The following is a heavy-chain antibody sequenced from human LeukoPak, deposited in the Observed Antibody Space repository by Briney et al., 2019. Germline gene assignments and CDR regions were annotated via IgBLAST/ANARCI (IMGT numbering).Heavy chain of an antibody. V-gene: IGHV1-2*02. CDR1: GYTFTGYY. CDR2: INPNSGGT. CDR3: ARDPPASSSWSYFDY. J-gene: IGHJ4*02. D-gene: IGHD6-13*01. Sequence: ASVKVSCKASGYTFTGYYMHWVRQAPGQGLEWMGWINPNSGGTNYAQKFQGRVTMTRDTSTSTVYMELSSLRSEDTAVYYCARDPPASSSWSYFDYWGQGTLVTVSS.